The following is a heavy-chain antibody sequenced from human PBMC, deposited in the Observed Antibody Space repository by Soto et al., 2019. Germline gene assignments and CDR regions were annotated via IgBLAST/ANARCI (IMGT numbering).Heavy chain of an antibody. CDR2: INPSGGST. V-gene: IGHV1-46*01. D-gene: IGHD3-3*02. J-gene: IGHJ6*01. CDR1: GYTLTDYY. Sequence: QVQLVQSGTEVKKPGASVRVSCKASGYTLTDYYIHWVRQAPGQGLEWMGVINPSGGSTIYAQKLQGRVIMTRDTSTSTVFMALSSLRSEDTAVYYCARHQKNRYYHTSPEYYFFGMDVWGQGTTVTVSS. CDR3: ARHQKNRYYHTSPEYYFFGMDV.